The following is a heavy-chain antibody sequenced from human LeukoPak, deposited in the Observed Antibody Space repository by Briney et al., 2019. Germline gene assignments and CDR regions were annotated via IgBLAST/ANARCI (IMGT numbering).Heavy chain of an antibody. CDR1: GFTFSSYG. D-gene: IGHD4-17*01. Sequence: GGSLRLSCAASGFTFSSYGMSWVRQAPGKGLEWVSAISGSGGSTYYADSVKGRFTISRDNSKNTLYLQMNSLRAEDTAVYYCAKDGSPRFTVTTGDGYDYWGQGTLVTVSS. CDR3: AKDGSPRFTVTTGDGYDY. V-gene: IGHV3-23*01. J-gene: IGHJ4*02. CDR2: ISGSGGST.